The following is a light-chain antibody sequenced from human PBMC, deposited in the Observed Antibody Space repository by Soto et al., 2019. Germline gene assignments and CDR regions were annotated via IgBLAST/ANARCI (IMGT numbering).Light chain of an antibody. J-gene: IGLJ3*02. Sequence: QSVLTQPPSVSGAPGQRVTISCTGSSSNIGAGYDVHWYQQVPGTAPKLLIYGNINRPSGVPNRFSGSKSGTTASLAISGLRSEDEADYYCAAWDDSLIGFWVFGGGTKLTVL. V-gene: IGLV1-40*01. CDR2: GNI. CDR1: SSNIGAGYD. CDR3: AAWDDSLIGFWV.